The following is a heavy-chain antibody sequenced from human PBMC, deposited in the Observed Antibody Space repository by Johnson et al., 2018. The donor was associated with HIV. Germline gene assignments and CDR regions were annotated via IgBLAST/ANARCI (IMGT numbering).Heavy chain of an antibody. Sequence: VQLVESGGGLVQPGGSLRLSCAASGFTFDDYGMSWVRQAPGKGLEWVSGINWNGGSTGYADSVKGRFTISGDNAKNSLYLQMNSLRAEDTALYYCARALRVVVVAATFDAFDIWGQGTMVTVSS. V-gene: IGHV3-20*04. D-gene: IGHD2-15*01. CDR1: GFTFDDYG. J-gene: IGHJ3*02. CDR3: ARALRVVVVAATFDAFDI. CDR2: INWNGGST.